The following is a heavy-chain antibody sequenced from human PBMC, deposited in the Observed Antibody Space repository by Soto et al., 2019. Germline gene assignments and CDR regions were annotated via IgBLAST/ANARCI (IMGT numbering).Heavy chain of an antibody. V-gene: IGHV4-59*01. D-gene: IGHD3-22*01. Sequence: SETLSLTCTVSGGSISSYYWSWIRQSPGKGLEWIGYIYYSGSTNYNPSLKSRVTISVDTSKNRFSLKLSSVTAADTAVYYCARDEGNSSGYAFDIWGQGTMVTVSS. CDR3: ARDEGNSSGYAFDI. J-gene: IGHJ3*02. CDR2: IYYSGST. CDR1: GGSISSYY.